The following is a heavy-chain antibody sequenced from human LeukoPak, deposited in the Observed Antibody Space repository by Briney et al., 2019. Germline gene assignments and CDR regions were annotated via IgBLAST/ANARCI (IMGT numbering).Heavy chain of an antibody. Sequence: PGGSLRLSCAASGFTLSSYGMSWVRQPPGKGLEWVSSITGSSGYTYYADSVRGRFAISRDNSKNTVFLQMNSLRAEDTAVYYCAKTYYFDSSGYWSAYYFDKWGQGTHVTVSS. CDR3: AKTYYFDSSGYWSAYYFDK. J-gene: IGHJ4*02. CDR2: ITGSSGYT. D-gene: IGHD3-22*01. CDR1: GFTLSSYG. V-gene: IGHV3-23*01.